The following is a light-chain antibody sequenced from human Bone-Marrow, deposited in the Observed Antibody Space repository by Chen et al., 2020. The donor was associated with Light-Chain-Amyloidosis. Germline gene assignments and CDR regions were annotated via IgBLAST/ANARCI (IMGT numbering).Light chain of an antibody. Sequence: SSVLTQPSSVSGAPGQLVRIACGGNNIGSTSVHWYQQTPGQAPLLVVFDDSDRPSGIPERLSGSNSGNTATLTISRGEAGDEADYYCQVWDRSSDRPVFGGGTKLTVL. CDR2: DDS. CDR1: NIGSTS. V-gene: IGLV3-21*02. J-gene: IGLJ3*02. CDR3: QVWDRSSDRPV.